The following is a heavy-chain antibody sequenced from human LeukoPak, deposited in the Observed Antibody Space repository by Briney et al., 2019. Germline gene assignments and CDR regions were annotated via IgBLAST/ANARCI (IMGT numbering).Heavy chain of an antibody. CDR1: GYTFTDYF. Sequence: ASMKVSCKASGYTFTDYFMHWVRQAPGQGLEWMGWINLYSGGTNYAQKFQGRVTLTRDTSISTAYMELSRLRSDDTAVYYCAGEFNVDAGMDQWGQGTLVTVSS. CDR2: INLYSGGT. D-gene: IGHD5-18*01. V-gene: IGHV1-2*02. J-gene: IGHJ4*02. CDR3: AGEFNVDAGMDQ.